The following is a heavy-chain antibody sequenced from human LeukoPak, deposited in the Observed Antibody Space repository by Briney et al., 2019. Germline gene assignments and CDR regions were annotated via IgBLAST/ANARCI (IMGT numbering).Heavy chain of an antibody. CDR3: ARPHGDANWFDP. J-gene: IGHJ5*02. CDR2: IKPDGSAQ. D-gene: IGHD4-17*01. V-gene: IGHV3-7*01. Sequence: GGSLRLSCAASEFTFSSYWMSWVRQAPGKGLEWVATIKPDGSAQYYVDSVKGRFTISRDNAKNSLFLQINSLRAEDTAVYYCARPHGDANWFDPWGQGTLVTVSS. CDR1: EFTFSSYW.